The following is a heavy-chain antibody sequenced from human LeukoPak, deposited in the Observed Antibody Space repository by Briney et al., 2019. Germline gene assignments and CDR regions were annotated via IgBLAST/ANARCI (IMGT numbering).Heavy chain of an antibody. Sequence: SETLSLTCTVSGGSISGYYYNWVRQPPGKGLEWIGYIYYSGSTNYNPSLKSRVTISLDTSENQFSLKLRSVTAADTAVYYCARGSIAARNDAFDIWGQGTMVTVSS. V-gene: IGHV4-59*01. D-gene: IGHD6-6*01. J-gene: IGHJ3*02. CDR2: IYYSGST. CDR3: ARGSIAARNDAFDI. CDR1: GGSISGYY.